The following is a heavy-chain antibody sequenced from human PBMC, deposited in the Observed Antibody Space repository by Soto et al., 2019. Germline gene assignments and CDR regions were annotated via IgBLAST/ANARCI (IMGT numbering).Heavy chain of an antibody. J-gene: IGHJ4*02. CDR1: GFTFSSYG. CDR2: IWYDGSNK. Sequence: QVQLVESGGGVVQPGRSLRLSCAASGFTFSSYGMHWVRQAPGKGLEWVAVIWYDGSNKYYADSVKGRFTISRDNSKNTLYLQMNSLRAEDTAVYYCARDPEKYSSSGWDYWGQGTLVTVSS. V-gene: IGHV3-33*01. D-gene: IGHD6-6*01. CDR3: ARDPEKYSSSGWDY.